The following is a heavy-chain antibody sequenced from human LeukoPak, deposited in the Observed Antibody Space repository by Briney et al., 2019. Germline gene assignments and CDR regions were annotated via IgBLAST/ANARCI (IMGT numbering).Heavy chain of an antibody. CDR1: GFTFSSYE. CDR3: ARDHRLNTAFDI. Sequence: GGSLRLSCAASGFTFSSYEMNWVRQAPGKGLEWVSYISSSGSTRYYAESVKGRFTISRDNAKNALNLQMNSLRDEDTAVYYCARDHRLNTAFDIWGQGTMVTVSS. J-gene: IGHJ3*02. CDR2: ISSSGSTR. V-gene: IGHV3-48*03.